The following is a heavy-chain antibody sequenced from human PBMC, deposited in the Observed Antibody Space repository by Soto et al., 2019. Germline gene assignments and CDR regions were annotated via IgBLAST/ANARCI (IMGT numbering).Heavy chain of an antibody. CDR1: GFTFSNDW. D-gene: IGHD2-8*02. Sequence: VQLVESGGGLVQPGGSLRLSCAASGFTFSNDWMHWVRQAAGKGLVWVSRINMDGSSTNYADSVKGRFTISRDNAKTTLYLQMNSLRVDDTAIYFCARGPRGVYGNDYWGQGALVTVSS. J-gene: IGHJ4*02. CDR2: INMDGSST. V-gene: IGHV3-74*01. CDR3: ARGPRGVYGNDY.